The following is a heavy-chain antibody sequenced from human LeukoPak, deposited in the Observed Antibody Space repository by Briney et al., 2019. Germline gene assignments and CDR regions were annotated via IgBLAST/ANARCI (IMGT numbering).Heavy chain of an antibody. CDR2: GFHTGRT. CDR3: ARGGENPPPED. CDR1: GASISTYF. J-gene: IGHJ4*02. Sequence: SETLSLTCTVSGASISTYFWTWIRQPPGKGPEWIGYGFHTGRTNYSPSLSSRVTIAVDTSKNQFSLKLRSMNAADTAVYYCARGGENPPPEDWGQGILVTVSS. V-gene: IGHV4-59*01. D-gene: IGHD2/OR15-2a*01.